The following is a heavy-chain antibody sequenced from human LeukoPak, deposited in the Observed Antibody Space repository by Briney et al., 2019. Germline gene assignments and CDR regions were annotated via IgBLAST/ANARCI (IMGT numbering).Heavy chain of an antibody. V-gene: IGHV4-34*01. D-gene: IGHD3-10*01. CDR1: GGSFSGYY. Sequence: PSETLSLTCAVYGGSFSGYYWSWIRQPPGKGLEWIGEINHSGSTNYNPSLKSRVTISVDTSKNQFSLKLSSVTAADTAVYYCARRRMEMVRGVRLYYYYYMDVWGKGTTVTVSS. CDR2: INHSGST. J-gene: IGHJ6*03. CDR3: ARRRMEMVRGVRLYYYYYMDV.